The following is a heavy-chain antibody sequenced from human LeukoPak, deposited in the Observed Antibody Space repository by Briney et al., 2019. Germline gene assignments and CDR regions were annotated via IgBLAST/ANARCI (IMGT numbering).Heavy chain of an antibody. J-gene: IGHJ6*03. CDR1: GGSISSYY. CDR3: ARGTYDFWSGYYQPDYYYYMDV. V-gene: IGHV4-4*07. Sequence: SETLSLTCTVSGGSISSYYWSWIRQPAGKGLEWIGRIYTSGSTYYNPSLKSRVTMSVDTSKNQFSLKLSSVTAADTAVYYCARGTYDFWSGYYQPDYYYYMDVWGKGTTVTVSS. CDR2: IYTSGST. D-gene: IGHD3-3*01.